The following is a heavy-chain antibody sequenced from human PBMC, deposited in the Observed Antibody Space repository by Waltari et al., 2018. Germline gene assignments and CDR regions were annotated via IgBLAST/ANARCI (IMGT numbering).Heavy chain of an antibody. D-gene: IGHD6-13*01. CDR1: GATFSSYA. CDR3: ARDWGQGQQLVLDY. V-gene: IGHV1-69*01. Sequence: QVQLVQSGAEVKKPGSSVQVSCKASGATFSSYAISWVLLAPGQGLEWMGGIIPILGTANYAQKFQGRVTITADESTSTAYMELSSLRSEDTAVYYCARDWGQGQQLVLDYWGQGTLVTVSS. J-gene: IGHJ4*02. CDR2: IIPILGTA.